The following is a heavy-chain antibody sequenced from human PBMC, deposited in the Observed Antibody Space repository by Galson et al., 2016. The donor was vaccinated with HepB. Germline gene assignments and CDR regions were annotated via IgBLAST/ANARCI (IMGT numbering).Heavy chain of an antibody. CDR1: GFSLNTSGVC. D-gene: IGHD4-11*01. J-gene: IGHJ6*02. CDR2: IDYDDEE. V-gene: IGHV2-70*19. Sequence: PALVKPTQTLRLTCTFSGFSLNTSGVCVSWVRQPPGKALEWLARIDYDDEEHYMTSLRTRLSVSKDTSKDQVVLTMTNMDPVDTGTYYCARMRYSSYYSAGDVWGQGTTVTVSS. CDR3: ARMRYSSYYSAGDV.